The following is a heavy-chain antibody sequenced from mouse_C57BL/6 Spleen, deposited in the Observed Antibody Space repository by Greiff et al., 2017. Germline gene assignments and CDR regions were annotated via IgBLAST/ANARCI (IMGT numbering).Heavy chain of an antibody. CDR1: GYTFTDYN. CDR3: EVTTVVATDYFDY. J-gene: IGHJ2*01. V-gene: IGHV1-22*01. D-gene: IGHD1-1*01. Sequence: VQLQQSGPELVKPGASVKMSCKASGYTFTDYNMHWVQQSHGKSLEWIGYINPNNGGTSYNQKVKGKATLTVHKSSSTAYMELRSLTSEDSAVYYCEVTTVVATDYFDYWGQGTTLTVSS. CDR2: INPNNGGT.